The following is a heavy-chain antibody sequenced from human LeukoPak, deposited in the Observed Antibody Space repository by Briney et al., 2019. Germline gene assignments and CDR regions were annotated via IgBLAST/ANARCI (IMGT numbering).Heavy chain of an antibody. CDR3: ARGLGYSSSWYGDY. Sequence: ASVKVSCKASGYTFTSYGISWVRQAPGQGLEWMGWISVYNGNTNYAQKLQGRVTMTTDTSTSTAYMEVRSLRSDDTAVYYCARGLGYSSSWYGDYWGQGTLVTVSS. V-gene: IGHV1-18*01. CDR2: ISVYNGNT. CDR1: GYTFTSYG. J-gene: IGHJ4*02. D-gene: IGHD6-13*01.